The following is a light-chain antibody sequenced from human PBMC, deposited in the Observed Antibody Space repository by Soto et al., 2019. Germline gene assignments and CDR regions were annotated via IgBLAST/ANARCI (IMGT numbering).Light chain of an antibody. CDR1: SSDVGGYNY. CDR2: DVS. J-gene: IGLJ3*02. CDR3: SSYAGSYSWV. V-gene: IGLV2-11*01. Sequence: QSALTQPRSVSGSPGQSVTISCTGTSSDVGGYNYVSWYQQHPGKAPKLMIYDVSKRPSGVPDRFSGSKSGNTASLTISGLKAEDEADYYCSSYAGSYSWVFGGGTKVTVL.